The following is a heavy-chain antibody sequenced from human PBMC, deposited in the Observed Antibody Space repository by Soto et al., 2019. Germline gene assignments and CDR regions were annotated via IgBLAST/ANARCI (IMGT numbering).Heavy chain of an antibody. CDR2: IIPIFGTA. CDR3: ARALPDELLSKYNWFDP. J-gene: IGHJ5*02. Sequence: QVQLVQSGAEVKKPGSSVKVSCKASGGTFSSYAISWVRQAPGQGLEWMGGIIPIFGTANYAQKFQGRVTITADESTSTAYMELSSLRSEDTAMYYCARALPDELLSKYNWFDPWGQGTLVTVSS. CDR1: GGTFSSYA. D-gene: IGHD2-2*01. V-gene: IGHV1-69*01.